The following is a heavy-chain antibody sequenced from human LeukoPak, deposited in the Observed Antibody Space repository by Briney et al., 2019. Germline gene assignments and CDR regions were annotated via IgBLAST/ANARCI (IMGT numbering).Heavy chain of an antibody. D-gene: IGHD5-18*01. CDR2: ISGYNGNT. Sequence: ASVKVSCTASGYTFTNYGLSWVRQAPGQGLEWMGWISGYNGNTKYVQKLQGRVTMTRDTSTTTAYMELRSLRSDDTAVYYCARSSPHTAMAIGYWGQGTLVTVSS. J-gene: IGHJ4*02. CDR1: GYTFTNYG. V-gene: IGHV1-18*01. CDR3: ARSSPHTAMAIGY.